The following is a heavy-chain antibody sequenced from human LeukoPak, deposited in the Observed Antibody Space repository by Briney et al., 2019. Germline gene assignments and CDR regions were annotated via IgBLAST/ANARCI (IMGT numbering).Heavy chain of an antibody. V-gene: IGHV3-74*03. CDR3: ARSNHADDF. CDR2: INTSGSST. CDR1: GFTFSDYW. D-gene: IGHD2/OR15-2a*01. Sequence: GGSLRLSCAASGFTFSDYWMPWVRQVPGKGLVWVSRINTSGSSTTYAESVKGRFTISRDNAKNTLYLQMDSLRAEDTGVYYCARSNHADDFWGQGTLVTVSS. J-gene: IGHJ4*02.